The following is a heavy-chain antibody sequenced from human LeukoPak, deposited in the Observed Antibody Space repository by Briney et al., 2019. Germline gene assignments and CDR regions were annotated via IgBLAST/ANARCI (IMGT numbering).Heavy chain of an antibody. V-gene: IGHV3-30*18. J-gene: IGHJ4*02. CDR1: GFTFSSYG. D-gene: IGHD3-22*01. CDR2: ISYDGSNK. Sequence: GRSLRLSCAASGFTFSSYGMHWVRQAPGKGLEWVAVISYDGSNKYYADSVKGRFTISRDNSKNTLYLQMNSLRAEDTAVYYCAKEAYAYYYDSSGYPQGYWGQGTLVTVSS. CDR3: AKEAYAYYYDSSGYPQGY.